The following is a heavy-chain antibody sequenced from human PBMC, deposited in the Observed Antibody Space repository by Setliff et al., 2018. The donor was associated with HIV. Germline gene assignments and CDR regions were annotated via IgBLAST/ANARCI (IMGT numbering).Heavy chain of an antibody. D-gene: IGHD3-10*01. J-gene: IGHJ4*02. CDR2: IYYRGSA. CDR1: GGSITTTNYY. Sequence: SETLSLTCTVSGGSITTTNYYWGWVRQSPGKGLEWVGVIYYRGSAYYNLSLQSRVTLSVDTSKNSFSLHLTSVTAADTAVYFCARARGPPLPVLDFWGPGTLVTVSS. CDR3: ARARGPPLPVLDF. V-gene: IGHV4-39*07.